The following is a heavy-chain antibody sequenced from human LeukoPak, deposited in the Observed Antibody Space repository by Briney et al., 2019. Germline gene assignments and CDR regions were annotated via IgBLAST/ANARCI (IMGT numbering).Heavy chain of an antibody. CDR2: IRYDESKT. D-gene: IGHD6-19*01. Sequence: GGSLRLSCAASGFTFSSFGMHWVRQAPGEGLEWVAFIRYDESKTFYADSVKGRFTISRDNSKNTVYMQMNSLRAEDTALYYCAKVKQPRVAGYLDYWGQGTLVTVSS. CDR3: AKVKQPRVAGYLDY. J-gene: IGHJ4*02. CDR1: GFTFSSFG. V-gene: IGHV3-30*02.